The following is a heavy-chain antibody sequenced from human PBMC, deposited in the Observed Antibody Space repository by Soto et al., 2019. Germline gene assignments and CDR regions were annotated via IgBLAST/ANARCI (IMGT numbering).Heavy chain of an antibody. V-gene: IGHV4-59*08. CDR2: VYYSGST. CDR3: AGTRFSSSGRNLGEFDD. CDR1: GGHLSAYY. D-gene: IGHD6-19*01. J-gene: IGHJ4*02. Sequence: QVQLQESGPGLLRPSETLSLNCNVSGGHLSAYYWSWIRQAPGTGLEWIGYVYYSGSTKYNPSLRRRVTISMNRPKFLFSLELSSVAAADTAMYFCAGTRFSSSGRNLGEFDDWGQGAQVAVSS.